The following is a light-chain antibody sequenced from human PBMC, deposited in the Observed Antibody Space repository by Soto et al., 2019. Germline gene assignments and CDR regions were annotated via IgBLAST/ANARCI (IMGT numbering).Light chain of an antibody. CDR1: SSDVGAYNY. CDR2: EVT. Sequence: QSALTQPASVSGSPGQSITISCTGTSSDVGAYNYVSWYQQYPGKAPKLIIYEVTNRPPGVSNRFSGSKSDNTASLTISGLQAEDEADYYCSSFTTRFNYVFGAGTKVTVL. V-gene: IGLV2-14*01. CDR3: SSFTTRFNYV. J-gene: IGLJ1*01.